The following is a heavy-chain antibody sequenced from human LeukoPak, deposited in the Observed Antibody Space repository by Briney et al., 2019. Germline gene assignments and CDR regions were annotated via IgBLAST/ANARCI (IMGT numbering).Heavy chain of an antibody. J-gene: IGHJ4*02. Sequence: HPGGSLRLSCAASGFTFSSYAMSWVRQAPGKGLEWVSAISGSGGGTYYADSVKGRFTISRDNSKNTLYLQMNSLRAEDTAVYYCAKGFDYGDYYFDYWGQGTLVTVSS. CDR3: AKGFDYGDYYFDY. V-gene: IGHV3-23*01. D-gene: IGHD4-17*01. CDR2: ISGSGGGT. CDR1: GFTFSSYA.